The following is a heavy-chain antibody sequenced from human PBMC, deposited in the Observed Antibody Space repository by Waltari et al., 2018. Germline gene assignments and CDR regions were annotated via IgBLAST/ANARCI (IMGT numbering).Heavy chain of an antibody. CDR3: ARDRSFSWYSDWFDP. CDR2: FHRSGSA. D-gene: IGHD6-13*01. Sequence: QLQLQESGPGLVQPSETLSLTCSVPDDSINTHSWSWIRQSAGKGLALIGRFHRSGSANFNPTLQSRVSMSVDTSKKEFSLKLRSLTAADTAVYYCARDRSFSWYSDWFDPWGQGILVIVSS. CDR1: DDSINTHS. V-gene: IGHV4-4*07. J-gene: IGHJ5*02.